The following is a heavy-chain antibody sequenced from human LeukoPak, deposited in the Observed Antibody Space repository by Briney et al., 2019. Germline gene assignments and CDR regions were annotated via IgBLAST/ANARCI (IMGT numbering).Heavy chain of an antibody. J-gene: IGHJ3*02. CDR1: GYSFTSYG. Sequence: GASVKVSCKASGYSFTSYGISWVRQAPGQGLEWMGWINPNSGGTNYAQKFQGRVTMTRDTSISTAYMELSRLRSDDTAVYYCARGGPNDAFDIWGQGTMVTVSS. CDR2: INPNSGGT. CDR3: ARGGPNDAFDI. D-gene: IGHD3-16*01. V-gene: IGHV1-2*02.